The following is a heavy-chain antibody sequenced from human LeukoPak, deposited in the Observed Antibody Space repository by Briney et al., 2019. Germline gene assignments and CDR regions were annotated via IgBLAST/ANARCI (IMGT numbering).Heavy chain of an antibody. CDR2: IYYSGST. CDR1: GGSISSHY. Sequence: PSETLSLTCTVSGGSISSHYWSWIRQPPGKGLEWIGYIYYSGSTNYNPSLKSRVTISVDTSKNQFSLKLSSVTAADTAVYYCARGDTYYDFWGGYYPPHFDYWGQGTLVTVSS. CDR3: ARGDTYYDFWGGYYPPHFDY. D-gene: IGHD3-3*01. J-gene: IGHJ4*02. V-gene: IGHV4-59*11.